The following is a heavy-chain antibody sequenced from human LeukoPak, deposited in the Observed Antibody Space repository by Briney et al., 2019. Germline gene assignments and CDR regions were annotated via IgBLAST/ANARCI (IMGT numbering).Heavy chain of an antibody. V-gene: IGHV3-48*03. J-gene: IGHJ4*02. Sequence: PGGSLRLSCAASVFTFSSYDMNWVRQAPGKGLGWVSYISNSGDTIYYADSVKGRFTISRDNAKKSLYLQMNSLRAEDTAVYYCATEPPLGDTSSYYFNYWGQGTLVTVSS. CDR1: VFTFSSYD. CDR3: ATEPPLGDTSSYYFNY. D-gene: IGHD3-22*01. CDR2: ISNSGDTI.